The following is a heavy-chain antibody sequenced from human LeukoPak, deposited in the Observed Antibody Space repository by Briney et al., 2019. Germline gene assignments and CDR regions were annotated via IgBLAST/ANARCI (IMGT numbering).Heavy chain of an antibody. J-gene: IGHJ4*02. Sequence: GSLRLSCAASGFTLSDSGMNWVRQPPGKGLEWVSGVSSDGRAYYGDSVKGRFTVSRDNFKNTLNLQMNNLRAEDTARYYCARSSLGRGVSGFGYWGQGTVVTVS. V-gene: IGHV3-23*01. D-gene: IGHD3-10*01. CDR2: VSSDGRA. CDR1: GFTLSDSG. CDR3: ARSSLGRGVSGFGY.